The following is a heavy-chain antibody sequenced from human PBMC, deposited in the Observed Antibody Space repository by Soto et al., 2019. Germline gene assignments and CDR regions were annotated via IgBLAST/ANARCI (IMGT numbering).Heavy chain of an antibody. J-gene: IGHJ1*01. CDR2: ITGSGDST. V-gene: IGHV3-23*01. CDR3: ARGRHANRQH. CDR1: WFKCGAFG. Sequence: VCCAAAWFKCGAFGVNWVRKATGKGLEWVSSITGSGDSTYYADSVKGRFTISRDNSKNTLYLQMNSLRGDDTAVYYCARGRHANRQH.